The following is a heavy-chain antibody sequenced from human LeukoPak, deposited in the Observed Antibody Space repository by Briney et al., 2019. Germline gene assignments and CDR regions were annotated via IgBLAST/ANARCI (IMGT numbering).Heavy chain of an antibody. CDR3: ARDHWGIVENGYDYFYYDMDV. D-gene: IGHD7-27*01. V-gene: IGHV1-69*05. J-gene: IGHJ6*02. CDR1: GGSFSTSG. Sequence: SVKVSCKASGGSFSTSGFSWVRQAPGQGLEWMGGVIPIYGTPSYAQKFQGRVTITTDESTSTAYMELSSLRSEDTAVYYCARDHWGIVENGYDYFYYDMDVWGRGTTVTVSS. CDR2: VIPIYGTP.